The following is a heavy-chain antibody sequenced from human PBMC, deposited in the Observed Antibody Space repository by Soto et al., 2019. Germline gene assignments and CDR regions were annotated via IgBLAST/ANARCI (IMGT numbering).Heavy chain of an antibody. V-gene: IGHV3-66*01. CDR1: GFTVSSNY. D-gene: IGHD5-12*01. J-gene: IGHJ4*02. CDR2: IYSGGST. Sequence: EVQLVESGGGLVQPGGSLRLSCAASGFTVSSNYMSWVRQAPGKGLEWVSVIYSGGSTYYADYVKGRFTISRDNSENTLYHQMNSLRAEDTAVYYCARDTGGYYYPYYFAYWGQGTLVTVSS. CDR3: ARDTGGYYYPYYFAY.